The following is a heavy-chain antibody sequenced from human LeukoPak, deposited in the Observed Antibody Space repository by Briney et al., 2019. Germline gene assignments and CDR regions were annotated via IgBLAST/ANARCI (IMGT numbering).Heavy chain of an antibody. CDR1: GFTFSSYA. CDR3: ANYGSGSYYNRIDY. V-gene: IGHV3-23*01. D-gene: IGHD3-10*01. Sequence: PGGSLRLSCAASGFTFSSYAMSWVRQAPGKGLEWVSAISGSGGSTYYADSVKGRFTISRDNSKNTLYLQMNSLRAEDTAVYYCANYGSGSYYNRIDYWGQGTLVTVSS. J-gene: IGHJ4*02. CDR2: ISGSGGST.